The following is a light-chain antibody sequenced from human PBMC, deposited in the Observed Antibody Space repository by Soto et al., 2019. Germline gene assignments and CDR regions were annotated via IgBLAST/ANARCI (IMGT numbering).Light chain of an antibody. Sequence: ELVLTQSPATLSLYTGAIAKLSGRASQNVANYLDWYQQKPGQAPRLLIYESSNRATGIAARFSGSGSGTDFTLTISSLEPEDFAVYYCQKRSNWPQTCGKGTTGDIK. J-gene: IGKJ1*01. CDR3: QKRSNWPQT. V-gene: IGKV3-11*01. CDR2: ESS. CDR1: QNVANY.